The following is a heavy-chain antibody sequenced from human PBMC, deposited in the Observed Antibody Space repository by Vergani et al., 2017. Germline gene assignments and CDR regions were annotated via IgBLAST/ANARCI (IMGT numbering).Heavy chain of an antibody. CDR2: ISYDGSNK. Sequence: QVQLVESGGGVVQPGRSLRLSCAASGFTFSSYAMHWVRQAPGKGLEWVAAISYDGSNKYYADSVKGRFTISRDNSKNTLYLQMNSLRAEDTAVYYCAGWLYSSSWYRTAGYYYMDFWGKGTTVTVSS. J-gene: IGHJ6*03. D-gene: IGHD6-13*01. CDR3: AGWLYSSSWYRTAGYYYMDF. V-gene: IGHV3-30-3*01. CDR1: GFTFSSYA.